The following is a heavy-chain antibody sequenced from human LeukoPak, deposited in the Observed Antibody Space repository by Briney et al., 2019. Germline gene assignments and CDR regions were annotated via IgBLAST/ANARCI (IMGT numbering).Heavy chain of an antibody. V-gene: IGHV4-34*01. CDR2: INHSGST. J-gene: IGHJ4*02. D-gene: IGHD5-12*01. CDR1: GGSFSGYY. CDR3: AREEYGGYGGFVDY. Sequence: PSETLSLTCAVYGGSFSGYYWSWIRQPPGKGLEWIGEINHSGSTNYNPSLKSRVTISVDTSKNQFSLKLSSVTAADTAVYYCAREEYGGYGGFVDYWGQGTLVTVSS.